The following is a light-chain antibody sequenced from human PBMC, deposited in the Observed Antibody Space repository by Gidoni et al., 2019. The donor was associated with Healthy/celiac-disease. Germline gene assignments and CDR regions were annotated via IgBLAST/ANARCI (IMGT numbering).Light chain of an antibody. CDR3: QQLNSYLSFT. J-gene: IGKJ3*01. V-gene: IGKV1-9*01. CDR1: QGISSY. Sequence: DIQLTQSPSFLSPSVGDRVTITCRASQGISSYLDWYQQKPGKAPKLLIYAASPVQSEVPSRFSGSGSGTEFTLTISSLQPEDFATYYCQQLNSYLSFTFXPXTKVEIK. CDR2: AAS.